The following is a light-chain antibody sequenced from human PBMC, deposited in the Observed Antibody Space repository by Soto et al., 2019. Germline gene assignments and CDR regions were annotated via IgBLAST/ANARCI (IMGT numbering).Light chain of an antibody. CDR3: SSYTSSSTLGKV. Sequence: QSALTQPASVSGSPGQSITISCTGTSSDVGGYNYVSWYQQHPGKAPKLMIYDVSNRPSGVSNRFSGYKSGNTASLTISGLQAEDEADYYCSSYTSSSTLGKVFGGGTKLTVL. CDR2: DVS. CDR1: SSDVGGYNY. V-gene: IGLV2-14*01. J-gene: IGLJ2*01.